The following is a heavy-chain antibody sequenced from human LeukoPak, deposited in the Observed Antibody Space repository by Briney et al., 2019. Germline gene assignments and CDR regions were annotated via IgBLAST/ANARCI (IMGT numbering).Heavy chain of an antibody. V-gene: IGHV1-18*01. Sequence: ASVKVSCKASGYTFTSYGISWVRQAPGQGLEWMGWISAYNGNTNYAQKLQGRVTMTTDTSTSTASIELRSLRSDDTAVYYCARARGITIFGVVNNAKYNWFDPWGQGTLVTVSS. CDR1: GYTFTSYG. CDR3: ARARGITIFGVVNNAKYNWFDP. J-gene: IGHJ5*02. D-gene: IGHD3-3*01. CDR2: ISAYNGNT.